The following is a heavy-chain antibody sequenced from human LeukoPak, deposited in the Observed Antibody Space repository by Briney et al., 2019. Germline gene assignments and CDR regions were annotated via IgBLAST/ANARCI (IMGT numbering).Heavy chain of an antibody. Sequence: GGSLRLSCTASGFTFGDYAMSWVRQAPGKGLEWVGFIRSKAYGGTTEYAASVKGRFTISRDDSKSIAYLQMNSLKTEDTAVYYCTRGQYYYDSSGYSDYWGQGTLVTVSS. CDR3: TRGQYYYDSSGYSDY. V-gene: IGHV3-49*04. J-gene: IGHJ4*02. CDR1: GFTFGDYA. CDR2: IRSKAYGGTT. D-gene: IGHD3-22*01.